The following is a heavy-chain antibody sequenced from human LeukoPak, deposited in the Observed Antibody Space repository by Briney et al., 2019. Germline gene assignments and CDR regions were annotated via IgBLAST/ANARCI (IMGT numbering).Heavy chain of an antibody. CDR3: ARHQKISGWYIDY. J-gene: IGHJ4*02. V-gene: IGHV4-39*01. Sequence: SETLSLTCTVSGGSISNSNYYWGWIRQPPGKGLEWIGNIYYNGNTYCNLSLKSRVTISADTSKNQFSLKLTSVTAADTAEYYCARHQKISGWYIDYWGQGTLVTVSS. CDR2: IYYNGNT. D-gene: IGHD6-19*01. CDR1: GGSISNSNYY.